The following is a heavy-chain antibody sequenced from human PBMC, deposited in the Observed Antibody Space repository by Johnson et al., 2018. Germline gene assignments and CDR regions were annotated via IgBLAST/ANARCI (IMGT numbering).Heavy chain of an antibody. CDR1: GFTFSNAW. CDR3: TTADILWWFDYYYMDG. CDR2: IKSKTDGGTT. D-gene: IGHD2-21*01. Sequence: VQLVESGGGLVKPGGSLRLSCAASGFTFSNAWMNWVRQAPGKGLEWVGRIKSKTDGGTTDYAAPVKGRFTISRDDAKNTLYLQMNSLKTEDTAVYYCTTADILWWFDYYYMDGWGKGTTVTVSS. J-gene: IGHJ6*03. V-gene: IGHV3-15*07.